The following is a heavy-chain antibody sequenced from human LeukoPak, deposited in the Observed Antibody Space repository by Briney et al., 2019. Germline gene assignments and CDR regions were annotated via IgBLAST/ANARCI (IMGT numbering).Heavy chain of an antibody. Sequence: PGGSLRLSCAASGFTFSSYGMHWVRQAPGKGLEWVAVISYDGSNKYYADSVKGRFTISRDNAKNTLYLQMNSLRAEDTAVYYCARDLWLGYFPHWGQGTLVTVSS. CDR3: ARDLWLGYFPH. V-gene: IGHV3-30*03. CDR1: GFTFSSYG. J-gene: IGHJ4*02. CDR2: ISYDGSNK. D-gene: IGHD3-22*01.